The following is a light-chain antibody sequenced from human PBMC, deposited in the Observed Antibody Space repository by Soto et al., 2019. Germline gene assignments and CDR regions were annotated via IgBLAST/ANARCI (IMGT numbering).Light chain of an antibody. J-gene: IGLJ3*02. CDR3: SSYTSSSTPWV. V-gene: IGLV2-14*01. CDR2: EVS. Sequence: QSALTQPASVSGSPGQSITISCTGTSSDVGGYNYVSWYQQHPGKAPKLMIYEVSNRPSGVSNRFSGSKSGNTASLTISGLQAEDEADYYCSSYTSSSTPWVFXXGTKLXVL. CDR1: SSDVGGYNY.